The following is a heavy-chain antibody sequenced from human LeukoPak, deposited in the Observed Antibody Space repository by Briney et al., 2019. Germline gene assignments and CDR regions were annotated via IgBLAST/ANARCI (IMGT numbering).Heavy chain of an antibody. CDR1: GYTFTSYA. V-gene: IGHV1-3*01. J-gene: IGHJ6*02. CDR3: ARDSGYCSSTSCYAHYYYYYGMDV. D-gene: IGHD2-2*01. CDR2: INAGNGNT. Sequence: GASVKVSCKASGYTFTSYAMHWVRQAPGQRLEWMGWINAGNGNTKYSQKLQGRVTMTTDTSTSTAYMELRSLRSDDTAVYYCARDSGYCSSTSCYAHYYYYYGMDVWGQGTTVTVSS.